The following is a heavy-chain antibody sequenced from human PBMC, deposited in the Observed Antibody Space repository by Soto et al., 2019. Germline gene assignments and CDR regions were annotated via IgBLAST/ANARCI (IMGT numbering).Heavy chain of an antibody. CDR2: IYYSGST. V-gene: IGHV4-61*01. D-gene: IGHD3-10*01. CDR3: ARDYTVPAYYYGSATETFSGMDV. Sequence: SETLSLTCTVSGGSVSSGSYYWSWIRQPPGKGLEWIGYIYYSGSTNYNPSLKSRVTISVDTSKNQFSLKLSSVTAADTAVYYCARDYTVPAYYYGSATETFSGMDVWGQGTTVPVS. J-gene: IGHJ6*02. CDR1: GGSVSSGSYY.